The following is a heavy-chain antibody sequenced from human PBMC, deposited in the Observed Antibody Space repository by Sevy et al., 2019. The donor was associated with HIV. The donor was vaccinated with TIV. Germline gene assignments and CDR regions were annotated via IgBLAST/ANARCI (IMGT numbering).Heavy chain of an antibody. Sequence: GGSLRLSCAASGFTFSSYAMHWVRQAPGKGLEWVAVISYDGSNKYYADSVKGRFTISRDNSKNTLYLQMNSLRAEDTAVYYCARGRLFVVAAPYRDAFDIWGLGTMVTVSS. CDR1: GFTFSSYA. V-gene: IGHV3-30-3*01. CDR2: ISYDGSNK. CDR3: ARGRLFVVAAPYRDAFDI. J-gene: IGHJ3*02. D-gene: IGHD2-15*01.